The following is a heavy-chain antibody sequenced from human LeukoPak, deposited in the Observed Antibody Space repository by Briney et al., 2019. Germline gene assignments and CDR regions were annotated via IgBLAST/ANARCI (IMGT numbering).Heavy chain of an antibody. CDR1: GFTFSSYG. CDR3: ARGCSSTSCLNWDFDY. D-gene: IGHD2-2*01. V-gene: IGHV3-33*01. Sequence: PGRSLRLSCAASGFTFSSYGMHWVRQAPGKGLELVAVIWYDGSNKYYADSVKGRFTISRDNSKNTLYLQMNSLRAEDTAVYYCARGCSSTSCLNWDFDYWGQGTLVTVSS. CDR2: IWYDGSNK. J-gene: IGHJ4*02.